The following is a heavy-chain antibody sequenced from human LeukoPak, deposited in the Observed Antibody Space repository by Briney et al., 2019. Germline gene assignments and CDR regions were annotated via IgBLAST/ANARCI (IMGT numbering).Heavy chain of an antibody. V-gene: IGHV4-59*01. CDR1: GGSISTYY. CDR3: AKAVAAAGRFGFDP. CDR2: IYNSGST. J-gene: IGHJ5*02. Sequence: SETLSLTCTVSGGSISTYYWSWIRHPPGKGLELIGYIYNSGSTNYNPSLQSRVTISVDTSKNQFSLKLTSVTAADTAVYYCAKAVAAAGRFGFDPWGQGTLVTVSS. D-gene: IGHD6-13*01.